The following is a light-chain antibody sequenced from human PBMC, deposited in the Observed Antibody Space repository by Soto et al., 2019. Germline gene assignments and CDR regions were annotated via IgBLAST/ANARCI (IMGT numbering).Light chain of an antibody. J-gene: IGLJ2*01. Sequence: QSALTQPPSASGSLGQSVTISCTGTSSDVGAYNYVSWYQQHPGKAPKLMIYEVTNRPSGVSNRFSGSKSGNTASLTISGLQAEDEADYYCSSYTSSSTSVVFGGGTKLTVL. V-gene: IGLV2-14*01. CDR2: EVT. CDR1: SSDVGAYNY. CDR3: SSYTSSSTSVV.